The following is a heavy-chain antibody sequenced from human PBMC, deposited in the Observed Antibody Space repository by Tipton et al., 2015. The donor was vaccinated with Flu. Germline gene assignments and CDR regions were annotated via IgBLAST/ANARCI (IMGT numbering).Heavy chain of an antibody. Sequence: VQLVQSGGGLVQPGRSLRLSCAASGFTLSTYWMSWVRQAPGKGLEWVANINQDGSERYYVDSVKGRFTISRDNAKNSLYLQMNSLRVEDTAVYYCVRAIALAASKWGQGTLVTVSS. CDR3: VRAIALAASK. V-gene: IGHV3-7*01. CDR1: GFTLSTYW. CDR2: INQDGSER. D-gene: IGHD2-2*01. J-gene: IGHJ4*02.